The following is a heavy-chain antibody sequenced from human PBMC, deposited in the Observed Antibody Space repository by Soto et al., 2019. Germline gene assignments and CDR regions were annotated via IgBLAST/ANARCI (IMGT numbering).Heavy chain of an antibody. J-gene: IGHJ3*02. CDR2: IYYSGRT. CDR1: GGSISSYY. D-gene: IGHD4-17*01. V-gene: IGHV4-59*01. CDR3: ASESTVTDAFDI. Sequence: QVQLPESGPGLVKPSETLSLTCTVSGGSISSYYWSWIRQPPGKGLEWIGYIYYSGRTNYNPSLKNRVTISVDPSKHQLSLKLSSVTAADTALYYCASESTVTDAFDIWGQGTMVTVSS.